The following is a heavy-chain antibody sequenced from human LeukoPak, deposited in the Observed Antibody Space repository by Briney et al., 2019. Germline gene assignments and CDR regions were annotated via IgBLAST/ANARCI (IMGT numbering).Heavy chain of an antibody. J-gene: IGHJ4*02. CDR1: GFTFSSFS. Sequence: GGSLRLSSAASGFTFSSFSMNWVRQAPGKGLEWVSYISSSSRTIYYADSVKGRFTISRDNAKNSLYLQMNSLRDKDTAVYYCARTSGLGRFDYWGQGTLVTVSS. CDR2: ISSSSRTI. V-gene: IGHV3-48*02. D-gene: IGHD7-27*01. CDR3: ARTSGLGRFDY.